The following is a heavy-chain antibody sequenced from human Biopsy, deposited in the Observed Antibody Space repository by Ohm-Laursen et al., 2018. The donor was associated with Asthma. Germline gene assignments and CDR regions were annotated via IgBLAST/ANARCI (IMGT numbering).Heavy chain of an antibody. CDR2: IMAVFGTA. J-gene: IGHJ6*02. D-gene: IGHD6-19*01. CDR1: GGTFNNYA. Sequence: SSVKVSCKPSGGTFNNYAISWVRQAPGQGLEWMGGIMAVFGTANYAQKFQGRVTITADESTSTAYMELSSLRSEDTAVYYCARSQVGYSSGWSLLLKKFYYSGLDVWGQGTTVTVSS. V-gene: IGHV1-69*01. CDR3: ARSQVGYSSGWSLLLKKFYYSGLDV.